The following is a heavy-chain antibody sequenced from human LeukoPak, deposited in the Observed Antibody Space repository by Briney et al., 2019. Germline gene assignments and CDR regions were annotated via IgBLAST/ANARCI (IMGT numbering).Heavy chain of an antibody. CDR2: IIGWGVDT. CDR3: AKTPTGYSSGRYPGWPVDY. D-gene: IGHD6-19*01. J-gene: IGHJ4*02. V-gene: IGHV3-23*01. CDR1: GFPFNSHA. Sequence: PGGSLRLPCAASGFPFNSHAVYWVPPAPGKGPEWVSGIIGWGVDTYYAGSMKGRFTISRDNSKNMLYLQMNSLSTVDTAIYYCAKTPTGYSSGRYPGWPVDYWGQGTLVTVSS.